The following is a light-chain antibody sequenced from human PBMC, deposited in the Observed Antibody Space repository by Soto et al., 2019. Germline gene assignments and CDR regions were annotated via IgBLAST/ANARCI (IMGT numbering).Light chain of an antibody. CDR3: SSYPSTGTLYV. CDR1: SNDIGDYNY. V-gene: IGLV2-14*01. Sequence: QSALTQPASVSGSPGQSITISCTGTSNDIGDYNYVSWYQQHPGEAPKLMIYEISKRPSGVSNRFSGSKSGNTASLTISGLQAEDEANYYCSSYPSTGTLYVLGTGTKVTV. J-gene: IGLJ1*01. CDR2: EIS.